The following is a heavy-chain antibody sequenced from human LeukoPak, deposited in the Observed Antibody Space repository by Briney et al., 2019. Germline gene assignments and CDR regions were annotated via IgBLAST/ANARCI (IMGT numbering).Heavy chain of an antibody. V-gene: IGHV4-30-4*08. J-gene: IGHJ4*02. CDR3: ARGIRGYSYGFDY. CDR2: INYSGST. CDR1: GGSISSGYYY. Sequence: SSQTLSLTCTVSGGSISSGYYYSTWIRPPPGKGLEWIGYINYSGSTYFNPSLQSRVTISIDTSKNQFSLKLSSVTGADTAVYYCARGIRGYSYGFDYWGQGTLVTVSS. D-gene: IGHD5-18*01.